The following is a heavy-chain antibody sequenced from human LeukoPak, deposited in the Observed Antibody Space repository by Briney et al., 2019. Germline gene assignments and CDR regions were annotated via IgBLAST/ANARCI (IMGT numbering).Heavy chain of an antibody. D-gene: IGHD3-10*01. J-gene: IGHJ4*02. CDR1: GFTFGDYW. CDR2: IKRDGSEK. Sequence: GGSLRLSCAASGFTFGDYWMTWVRQAPGKGLEWVANIKRDGSEKYSVDSVKGRFTISRDNAKNSMYLQMNSLRAEDTAVYYCARDDWELRGFDYWGQGTLVTVSS. CDR3: ARDDWELRGFDY. V-gene: IGHV3-7*01.